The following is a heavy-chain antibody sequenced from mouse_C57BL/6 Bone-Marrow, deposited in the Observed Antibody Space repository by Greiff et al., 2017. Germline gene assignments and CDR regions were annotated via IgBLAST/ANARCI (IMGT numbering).Heavy chain of an antibody. CDR1: GFTFNTYA. D-gene: IGHD1-1*01. CDR2: IRSKSSNYAT. V-gene: IGHV10-3*01. Sequence: EVKLQESGGGLVQPKGSLKLSCAASGFTFNTYAMHWVRQAPGKGLEWVARIRSKSSNYATYYADSVKDRFTISRDDSQSMLYLQMNNRKTEDTAMYYGVRDGGSSCYYYAMDYWGQGTSVTVSS. J-gene: IGHJ4*01. CDR3: VRDGGSSCYYYAMDY.